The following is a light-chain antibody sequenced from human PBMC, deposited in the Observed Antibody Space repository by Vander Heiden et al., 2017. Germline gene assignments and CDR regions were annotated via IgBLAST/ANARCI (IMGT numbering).Light chain of an antibody. V-gene: IGKV3-20*01. J-gene: IGKJ4*01. CDR3: QQYGSSPLT. CDR2: GAS. Sequence: EIVLTQAPGTLSLSPGERATLSCSASQRVSSIYLAWYQQKPGQGPRLLIYGASSRATGIPDRFSGSGSGTDFTLTISRLEPEDFAVYYCQQYGSSPLTFGGGTKVEIK. CDR1: QRVSSIY.